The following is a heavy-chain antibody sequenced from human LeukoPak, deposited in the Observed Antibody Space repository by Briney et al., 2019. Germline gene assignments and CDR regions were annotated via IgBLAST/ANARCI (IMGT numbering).Heavy chain of an antibody. CDR3: ARNDGDNAFDI. CDR2: ISSGSTNI. CDR1: RFIFSTYS. Sequence: PGGSLRLSCAASRFIFSTYSMNWVRQAPGRGLEWVSYISSGSTNIYYKDSVKGRFIVSRDNAKNSLYLHMASLRAEDTAVYYCARNDGDNAFDIWGQGTMVIVSS. V-gene: IGHV3-48*01. D-gene: IGHD4-17*01. J-gene: IGHJ3*02.